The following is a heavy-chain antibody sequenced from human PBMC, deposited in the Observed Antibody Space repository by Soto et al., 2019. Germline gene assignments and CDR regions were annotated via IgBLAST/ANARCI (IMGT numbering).Heavy chain of an antibody. D-gene: IGHD6-13*01. J-gene: IGHJ6*02. CDR1: GFTFSSYG. CDR2: IWYDGSNK. Sequence: QVQLVESGGGVVQPGRSLRLSCAASGFTFSSYGMHWVRQAPGKGLEWVAVIWYDGSNKYYADSVKGRFTISRDNSKNTLDLQMNSLRAEDTAVYYCARVLAAAGSPNYYGMDVWGQGTTVTVSS. CDR3: ARVLAAAGSPNYYGMDV. V-gene: IGHV3-33*01.